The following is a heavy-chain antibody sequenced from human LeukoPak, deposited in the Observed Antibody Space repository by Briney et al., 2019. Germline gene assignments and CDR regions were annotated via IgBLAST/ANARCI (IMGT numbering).Heavy chain of an antibody. CDR3: AKRLEGSSWSPYFDY. J-gene: IGHJ4*02. V-gene: IGHV3-23*01. Sequence: PGGSLRLSCAASGFTFSSYAMSWVRQAPGKGLEWVSAISGSGGSTYYADSVKVRFTISRDNSKNTLYLQMNSLRAEDTAVYYCAKRLEGSSWSPYFDYWGQGTLVTVSS. CDR2: ISGSGGST. D-gene: IGHD6-13*01. CDR1: GFTFSSYA.